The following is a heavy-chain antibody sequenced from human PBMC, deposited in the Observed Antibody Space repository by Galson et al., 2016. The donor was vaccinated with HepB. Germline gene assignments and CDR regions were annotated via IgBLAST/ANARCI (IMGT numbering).Heavy chain of an antibody. Sequence: SLRLSCAASGFVFSNFGLSWVRQAPGKGLEWVASISTRRTTYYSDSVQGQFTISRDNSTNTLYLQMNGLRAEDTAVYYCAKERLVRRIFDHWGQGTLLTVSS. CDR2: ISTRRTT. V-gene: IGHV3-23*01. D-gene: IGHD1-1*01. CDR1: GFVFSNFG. J-gene: IGHJ4*02. CDR3: AKERLVRRIFDH.